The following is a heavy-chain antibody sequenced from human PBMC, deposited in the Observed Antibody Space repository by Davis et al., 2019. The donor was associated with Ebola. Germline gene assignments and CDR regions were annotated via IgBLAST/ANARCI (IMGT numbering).Heavy chain of an antibody. CDR1: GFTFSSYW. V-gene: IGHV3-7*01. CDR3: ARDDTYYDFWSGNRGTYYFDY. D-gene: IGHD3-3*01. CDR2: IKQDGSEK. J-gene: IGHJ4*02. Sequence: GGSLRLSCAASGFTFSSYWMSWVRQASGKGLEWVANIKQDGSEKYYVDSVKGRFTISRDNAKNSLYLQMNSLRAEDTAVYYCARDDTYYDFWSGNRGTYYFDYWGQGTLVTVSS.